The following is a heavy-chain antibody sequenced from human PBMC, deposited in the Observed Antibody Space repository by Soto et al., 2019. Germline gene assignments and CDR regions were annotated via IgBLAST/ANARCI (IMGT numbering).Heavy chain of an antibody. CDR2: IYNGVST. D-gene: IGHD6-13*01. J-gene: IGHJ6*02. V-gene: IGHV3-66*01. CDR3: ARDNAAVGIYGMDV. Sequence: EVQLVESGGGLVQPGGSLRLCWAASESIVSSNYMSWVRQAPGKGLEWVSVIYNGVSTYYADSVKGRFTISRDNSKNMLYLQMNSLRAEDTAVYYCARDNAAVGIYGMDVWGQGTTVTVSS. CDR1: ESIVSSNY.